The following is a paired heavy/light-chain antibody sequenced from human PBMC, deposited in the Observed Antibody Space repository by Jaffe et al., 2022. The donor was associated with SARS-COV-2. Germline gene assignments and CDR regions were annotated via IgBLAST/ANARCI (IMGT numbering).Heavy chain of an antibody. CDR3: ARISSGGNSLLTNYAMDV. Sequence: QVTLKESGPVLVKPTETLTLTCTVSGFALSNARMGVSWIRQPPGKALEWLAHIFSNDEKSYSTSLKNRLTISKDTSKSQVVLTMTNMDPVDTATYYCARISSGGNSLLTNYAMDVWGQGTTVTVSS. V-gene: IGHV2-26*01. CDR2: IFSNDEK. D-gene: IGHD2-21*02. J-gene: IGHJ6*02. CDR1: GFALSNARMG.
Light chain of an antibody. J-gene: IGLJ2*01. Sequence: SYELTQPPSVSVSPGQTASITCSGDKLGEKYACWYQQKPGQSPVLVIYQDVKRPSGIPERFSGSNSGNTATLTISGTQAMDEADYYCQAWDSSTVVFGGGTKLTVL. CDR1: KLGEKY. V-gene: IGLV3-1*01. CDR2: QDV. CDR3: QAWDSSTVV.